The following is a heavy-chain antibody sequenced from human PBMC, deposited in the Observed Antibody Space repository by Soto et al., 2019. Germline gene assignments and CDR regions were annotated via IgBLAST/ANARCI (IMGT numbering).Heavy chain of an antibody. CDR2: TYYRSRWYD. J-gene: IGHJ6*02. D-gene: IGHD6-13*01. V-gene: IGHV6-1*01. Sequence: SQTLSLTCAITGDSVSSNSAVWNWIRQSPSRGLEWLGRTYYRSRWYDDYAESVKDRITINPDTSKNHFSLHLNSVTPEDTAVYYCTRGGSSSGMDVWAQGTTVTVSS. CDR1: GDSVSSNSAV. CDR3: TRGGSSSGMDV.